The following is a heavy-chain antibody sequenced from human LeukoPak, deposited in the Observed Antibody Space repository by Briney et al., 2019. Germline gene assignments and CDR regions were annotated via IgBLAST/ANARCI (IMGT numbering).Heavy chain of an antibody. CDR2: INPNSGGT. CDR3: ARYGTAVVLEFDP. J-gene: IGHJ5*02. D-gene: IGHD3-22*01. CDR1: GYTFTGYY. Sequence: ASVKVSCKASGYTFTGYYMHWVRQAPGQGLEWMGWINPNSGGTNYAQKFQGRVTMTRDTSISTAYMELSRLRSDDTAVYYCARYGTAVVLEFDPWGQGTLVTVSS. V-gene: IGHV1-2*02.